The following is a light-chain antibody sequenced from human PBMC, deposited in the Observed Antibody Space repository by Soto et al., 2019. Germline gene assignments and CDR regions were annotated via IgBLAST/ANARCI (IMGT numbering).Light chain of an antibody. CDR3: SSYAGSSNV. CDR2: EVN. Sequence: QSALTQPPSASGSPGQSVAISCSGTSSDVGGYNYVSWYQQHPGKAPKLMIYEVNKRASGVPARFSGSKSGNTASLTVYGLEAEDEADYYCSSYAGSSNVVGTGTKLTVL. CDR1: SSDVGGYNY. V-gene: IGLV2-8*01. J-gene: IGLJ1*01.